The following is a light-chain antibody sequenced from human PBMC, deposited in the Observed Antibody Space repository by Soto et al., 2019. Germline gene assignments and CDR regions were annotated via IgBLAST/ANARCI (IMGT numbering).Light chain of an antibody. CDR1: DSNIGAGYD. J-gene: IGLJ2*01. V-gene: IGLV1-40*01. CDR2: ADT. Sequence: QSVLTQPTSVSGAPGQRVTISCTGSDSNIGAGYDVHWYQQFPGTAPKLLIYADTNRPSGVPDRFSGSKSGTSASLAIGGLQAEDEATYYCQSYDNSLRGSLFGGGTKLTVL. CDR3: QSYDNSLRGSL.